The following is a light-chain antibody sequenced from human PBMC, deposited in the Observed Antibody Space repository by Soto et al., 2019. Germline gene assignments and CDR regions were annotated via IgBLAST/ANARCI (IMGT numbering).Light chain of an antibody. CDR3: QQRGNSLT. J-gene: IGKJ4*01. Sequence: EIVLTQSPATLSLSPGERATLSCRASQSVGSYLAWYQQKPGQAPSLLIYDASNRAAGIPARFSGSGSGTYFPLTSSSLEPEDVADYYCQQRGNSLTFGGGTKVEIK. CDR1: QSVGSY. CDR2: DAS. V-gene: IGKV3-11*01.